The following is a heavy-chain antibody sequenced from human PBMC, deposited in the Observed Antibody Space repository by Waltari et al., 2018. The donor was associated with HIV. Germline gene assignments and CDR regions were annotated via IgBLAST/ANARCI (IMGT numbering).Heavy chain of an antibody. J-gene: IGHJ6*02. V-gene: IGHV3-48*01. CDR1: GFTVSSYS. CDR2: ISSSSSTI. Sequence: EVQLVESGGGLVQPGGSLRLSCAASGFTVSSYSMNWVRQAPGRGLEWVSYISSSSSTIDYADSVKGRFTSSRDNAKSSLYLQMNSLRAEDTAGYYCARQGAIYCSGGSCYSGYYYYGMDVWGQGTTVTVSS. D-gene: IGHD2-15*01. CDR3: ARQGAIYCSGGSCYSGYYYYGMDV.